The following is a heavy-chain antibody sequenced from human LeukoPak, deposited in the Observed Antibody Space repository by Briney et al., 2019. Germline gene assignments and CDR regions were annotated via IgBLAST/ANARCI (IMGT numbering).Heavy chain of an antibody. CDR3: ARLTRRSGNYFEN. CDR1: GDSVSNNSAA. D-gene: IGHD1-1*01. V-gene: IGHV6-1*01. CDR2: TYYRSKWYN. J-gene: IGHJ4*02. Sequence: SQTLSLTCAISGDSVSNNSAAWNRIRQSPSRGLEWLGRTYYRSKWYNDYAVSVKSRITINPDTSKNQFSLKLSSVTAADTAVYYCARLTRRSGNYFENWGQGTLVTVSS.